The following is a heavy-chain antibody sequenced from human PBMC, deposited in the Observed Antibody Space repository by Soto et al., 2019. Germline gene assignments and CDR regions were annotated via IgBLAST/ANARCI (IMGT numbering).Heavy chain of an antibody. CDR2: INAGNGNT. D-gene: IGHD2-2*01. CDR1: GYTFTSYA. J-gene: IGHJ4*02. Sequence: ASVKVFCKASGYTFTSYAMHWVRQAPGQRLEWMGWINAGNGNTKYSQKLQGRVTMTTDTSTSTAYMELRSLRSDDTAVYYCARWRDIVVVPAAPDYWGQGTLVTVSS. V-gene: IGHV1-3*01. CDR3: ARWRDIVVVPAAPDY.